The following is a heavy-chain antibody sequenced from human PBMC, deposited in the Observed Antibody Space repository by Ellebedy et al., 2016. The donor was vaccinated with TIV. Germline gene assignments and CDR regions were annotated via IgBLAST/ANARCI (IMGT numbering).Heavy chain of an antibody. D-gene: IGHD4/OR15-4a*01. V-gene: IGHV4-61*08. CDR1: GGSISSGGYY. CDR3: AGAPNQDFYDY. J-gene: IGHJ4*02. CDR2: IYYSGST. Sequence: MPGGSLRLSCTVSGGSISSGGYYWSWIRQHPGKGLEWIGDIYYSGSTYYNPSLKSRVTISVDTPKNQFSLKLSSVTDADTAVYYCAGAPNQDFYDYWGQGTLVTVSS.